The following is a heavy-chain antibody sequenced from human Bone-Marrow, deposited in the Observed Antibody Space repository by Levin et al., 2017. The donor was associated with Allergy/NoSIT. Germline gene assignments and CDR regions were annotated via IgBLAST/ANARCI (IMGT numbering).Heavy chain of an antibody. CDR1: GFTVSSNY. Sequence: GGSLRLSCAASGFTVSSNYMSWVRQAPGKGLEWVSVIYSGGSTYYADSVKGRFTISRDNSKNTLYLQMNSLRAEDTAVYYCAIGYYDILTGWDFDYWGQGTLVTVSS. CDR2: IYSGGST. J-gene: IGHJ4*02. D-gene: IGHD3-9*01. V-gene: IGHV3-66*02. CDR3: AIGYYDILTGWDFDY.